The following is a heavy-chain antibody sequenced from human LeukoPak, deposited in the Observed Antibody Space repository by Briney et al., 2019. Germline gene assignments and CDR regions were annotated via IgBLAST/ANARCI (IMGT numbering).Heavy chain of an antibody. J-gene: IGHJ6*03. CDR3: ARGDSTGYSGYYYYMDV. V-gene: IGHV1-8*01. CDR2: MNPNSGNT. Sequence: ASVKVSCKASGYTFTSYEINWVRQATGQGLEWMGWMNPNSGNTGYAQNFQGRVTMTGNTSISTAYMELSSLRSEDTAVYYCARGDSTGYSGYYYYMDVWGKGTTATVSS. D-gene: IGHD3-22*01. CDR1: GYTFTSYE.